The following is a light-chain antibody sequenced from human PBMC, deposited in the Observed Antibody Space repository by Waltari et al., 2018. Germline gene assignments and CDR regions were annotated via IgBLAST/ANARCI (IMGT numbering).Light chain of an antibody. Sequence: QSALTQPPSASGSPGQSVTISCTGSSSDVGGYNSVSWYQQYPGKAPKLMIYDVNKRPSGVPDRFSGSKSGNTASLTVSGLQTDDEADYYCSSYGGSDNLVFGGGTKLTVL. CDR2: DVN. CDR3: SSYGGSDNLV. V-gene: IGLV2-8*01. CDR1: SSDVGGYNS. J-gene: IGLJ2*01.